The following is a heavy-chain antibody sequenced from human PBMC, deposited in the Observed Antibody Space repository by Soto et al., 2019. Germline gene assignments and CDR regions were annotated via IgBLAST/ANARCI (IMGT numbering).Heavy chain of an antibody. CDR3: ARDGVYSWNYVIETFSYYYYMEV. CDR2: ISAYNGNT. D-gene: IGHD1-7*01. Sequence: GASVKVSCKASGYTFTSYGISWVRQAPGQGLEWMGWISAYNGNTNYAQKLQGRVTMTTDTSTSTAYMELRSLRSDDTAVYYCARDGVYSWNYVIETFSYYYYMEVWGKGTTVTVSS. CDR1: GYTFTSYG. V-gene: IGHV1-18*01. J-gene: IGHJ6*03.